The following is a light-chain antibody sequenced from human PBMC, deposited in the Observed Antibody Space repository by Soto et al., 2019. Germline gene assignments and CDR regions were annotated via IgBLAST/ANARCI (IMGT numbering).Light chain of an antibody. V-gene: IGLV6-57*01. CDR3: QSYDSSIVV. J-gene: IGLJ2*01. CDR1: SGSIASNY. Sequence: NFMLTQPHSVSESPGKTVTISCTRSSGSIASNYVQWYQQRPGGSPTTVIYEDNQRPSGVPDRFSGSIDSSSNSASLTISGLKTEDEADYYCQSYDSSIVVFGGGTKLTVL. CDR2: EDN.